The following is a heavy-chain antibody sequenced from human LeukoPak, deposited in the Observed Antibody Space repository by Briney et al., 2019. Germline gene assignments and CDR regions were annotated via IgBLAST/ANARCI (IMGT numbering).Heavy chain of an antibody. D-gene: IGHD3-3*01. CDR2: ISYDGSNK. V-gene: IGHV3-30*04. Sequence: GGSLRLSCAASGFTFSSYAMHWVRQAPGKGLEWVAVISYDGSNKYYADSVKGRFTISRDNSKNTLYLQMNSLRAEDTAVYYCAKGPLLRFLESYGMDVWGQGTTVTVSS. CDR3: AKGPLLRFLESYGMDV. CDR1: GFTFSSYA. J-gene: IGHJ6*02.